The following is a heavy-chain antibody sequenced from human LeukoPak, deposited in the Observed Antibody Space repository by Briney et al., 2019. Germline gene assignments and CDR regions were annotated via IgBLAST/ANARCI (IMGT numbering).Heavy chain of an antibody. CDR2: INHSGTT. CDR1: GGSFSDYY. CDR3: ARVDAAMSALDY. J-gene: IGHJ4*02. Sequence: PSETPSLTCAVYGGSFSDYYWSWIRQPPGKGLEWIGQINHSGTTNYNPSLKSRVTISVDTSRNQFSLKLSSVTAADTAVYYCARVDAAMSALDYWGQGTLVTVSS. D-gene: IGHD5-18*01. V-gene: IGHV4-34*01.